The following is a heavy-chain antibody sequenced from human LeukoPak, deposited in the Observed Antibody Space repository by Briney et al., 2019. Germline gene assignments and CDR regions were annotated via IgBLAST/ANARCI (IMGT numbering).Heavy chain of an antibody. V-gene: IGHV4-59*08. CDR2: IYYSGST. Sequence: SETLSLTCTVSGGSISSYYRSWIRQPPGKGLEWIGYIYYSGSTNYNPSLKSRVTISVDTSKNQFSLKLSSVTAADTAVYYCARRSRRYYDSSGLGPGWFDPWGQGTLVTVSS. CDR3: ARRSRRYYDSSGLGPGWFDP. CDR1: GGSISSYY. J-gene: IGHJ5*02. D-gene: IGHD3-22*01.